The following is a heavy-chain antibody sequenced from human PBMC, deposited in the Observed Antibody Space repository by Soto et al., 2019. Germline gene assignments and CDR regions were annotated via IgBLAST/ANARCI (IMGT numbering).Heavy chain of an antibody. V-gene: IGHV4-59*08. CDR2: IYYSGST. CDR3: AGYGDYGKFDY. J-gene: IGHJ4*02. Sequence: SETLSLTCTVSGGSISSYYWSWIRQPPGKGLEWIGYIYYSGSTNYNPSLKSRVTISVDTSKNQFSLKLSSVTAADTAVYYCAGYGDYGKFDYWGQGTLVTVSS. D-gene: IGHD4-17*01. CDR1: GGSISSYY.